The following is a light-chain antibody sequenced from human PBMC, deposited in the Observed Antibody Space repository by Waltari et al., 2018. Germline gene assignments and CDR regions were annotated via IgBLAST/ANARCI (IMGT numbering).Light chain of an antibody. CDR3: AAWDDNLSGGV. V-gene: IGLV1-47*01. J-gene: IGLJ3*02. CDR1: SSNIGSNY. CDR2: RSN. Sequence: QSVLTQPPSASGTPGQRVTISCSGSSSNIGSNYVYWYQQLPGTAPKLLIYRSNQLPSGGPDRFSGSKSGTSASLAISGLRSEDEADYYCAAWDDNLSGGVFGGGTKLTVL.